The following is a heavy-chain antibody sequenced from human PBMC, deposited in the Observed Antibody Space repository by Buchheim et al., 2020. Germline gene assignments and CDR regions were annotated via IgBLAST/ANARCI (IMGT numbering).Heavy chain of an antibody. CDR1: GLSLSTYW. CDR2: TNTDGSDT. J-gene: IGHJ4*02. CDR3: AREYYGVLTGYYYDY. V-gene: IGHV3-74*01. Sequence: EGQLVESGGGLVQPGGSLRLSCAASGLSLSTYWMHWVRQAPGKGLEWVSRTNTDGSDTSYVDSVKGRFTGSREKARNTPYLQMDSLRAEDTAVYYCAREYYGVLTGYYYDYWGQGT. D-gene: IGHD3-9*01.